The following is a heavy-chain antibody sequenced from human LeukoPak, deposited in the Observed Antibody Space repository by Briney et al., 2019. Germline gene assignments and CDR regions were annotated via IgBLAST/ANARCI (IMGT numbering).Heavy chain of an antibody. D-gene: IGHD3-10*01. CDR1: GFTFSNAW. CDR2: IKSKSRGETR. CDR3: TTGDYSGSGSYPD. J-gene: IGHJ4*02. Sequence: PRGSLRLSCAASGFTFSNAWMSWVRQAPGKGPEWVGRIKSKSRGETRDYAAPVKGRFTISRDDSKYTLYPQMNSLKTDDTAVYYCTTGDYSGSGSYPDWGQGTLVTVSS. V-gene: IGHV3-15*01.